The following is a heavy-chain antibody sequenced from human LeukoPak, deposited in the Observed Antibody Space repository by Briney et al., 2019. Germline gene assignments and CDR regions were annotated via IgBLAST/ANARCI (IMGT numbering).Heavy chain of an antibody. CDR1: GFTFDDYA. J-gene: IGHJ4*02. V-gene: IGHV3-9*01. D-gene: IGHD2-8*01. CDR3: AKSEIYCTNGVCSKSFDY. Sequence: PGRSLRLSCAASGFTFDDYAMHCVRQAPGKGLEWVSGISWNSGSIGYADSVKGRFTISRDNAKNSLYLQMNSLRAEDTALYYCAKSEIYCTNGVCSKSFDYWGQGTLVTVSS. CDR2: ISWNSGSI.